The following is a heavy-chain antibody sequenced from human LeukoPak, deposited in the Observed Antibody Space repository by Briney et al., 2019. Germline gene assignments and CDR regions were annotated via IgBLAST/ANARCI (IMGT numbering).Heavy chain of an antibody. V-gene: IGHV1-69*05. CDR3: ARDRSLGATWGYYYYYMDV. J-gene: IGHJ6*03. CDR1: GGTFSSYA. CDR2: IIPIFGTA. D-gene: IGHD1-26*01. Sequence: ASMKVSCKASGGTFSSYAISWVRQAPGQGLEWMGRIIPIFGTANYAQKFQGRVTITTDESTSTAYMEPSSLRSEDTAVYYCARDRSLGATWGYYYYYMDVWGKGTTVTVSS.